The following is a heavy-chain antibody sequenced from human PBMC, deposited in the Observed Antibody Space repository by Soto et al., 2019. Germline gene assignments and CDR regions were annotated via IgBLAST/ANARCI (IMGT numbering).Heavy chain of an antibody. V-gene: IGHV1-3*01. CDR1: ENTFSTYL. CDR3: AGPHDRAGLGT. J-gene: IGHJ5*02. CDR2: HNGYNGQT. Sequence: ASVKVSCKASENTFSTYLVHWVRQVHGQGLEWMGWHNGYNGQTEYSQKFQGRVTITRDTSAKTAYLELRCLTSEDTAVYYCAGPHDRAGLGTWGQGTLVTVSS. D-gene: IGHD1-1*01.